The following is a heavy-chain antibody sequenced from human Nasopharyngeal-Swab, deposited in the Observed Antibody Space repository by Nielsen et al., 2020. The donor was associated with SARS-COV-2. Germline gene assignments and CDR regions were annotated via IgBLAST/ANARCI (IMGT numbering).Heavy chain of an antibody. CDR2: IYYRGNT. J-gene: IGHJ4*02. V-gene: IGHV4-39*01. CDR1: GGSISSDNYY. CDR3: ARFGITVRRYFDY. Sequence: SETLSLTCTVSGGSISSDNYYWGWIRQPPGKGLERIGSIYYRGNTYYNPSLKSPVTISVDTSQNQFSLKLSSVTAADTAVYYCARFGITVRRYFDYWGQGTLVTVSS. D-gene: IGHD6-6*01.